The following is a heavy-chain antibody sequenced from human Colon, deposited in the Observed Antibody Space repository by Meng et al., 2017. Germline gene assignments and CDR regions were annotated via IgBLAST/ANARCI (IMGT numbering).Heavy chain of an antibody. V-gene: IGHV3-11*01. CDR1: GFTLTNYY. CDR3: VRDDGATSSFDS. Sequence: QVQLVESGGGVVKPGGSLRLSCEVSGFTLTNYYMNWIRQAPGKGLETISYISNSGNTIYYADSVKGRFTISRDDAKNALFLQMDSLRAEDTAVYYCVRDDGATSSFDSWGQGTLVTVSS. J-gene: IGHJ4*02. CDR2: ISNSGNTI. D-gene: IGHD4/OR15-4a*01.